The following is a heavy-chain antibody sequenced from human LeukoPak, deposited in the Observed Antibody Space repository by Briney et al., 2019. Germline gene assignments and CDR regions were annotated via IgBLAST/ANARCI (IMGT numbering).Heavy chain of an antibody. Sequence: ASVKVSCKASGYTFTNYDINWVRQATGQGLEWMGWMGSNSGDTGYAQKFQDRVTMTRDTFISTAYMELNNVRSEDTAADYCVRGPPDWGFDYWGQGTLVTVSS. V-gene: IGHV1-8*01. CDR1: GYTFTNYD. J-gene: IGHJ4*02. CDR3: VRGPPDWGFDY. CDR2: MGSNSGDT. D-gene: IGHD3-9*01.